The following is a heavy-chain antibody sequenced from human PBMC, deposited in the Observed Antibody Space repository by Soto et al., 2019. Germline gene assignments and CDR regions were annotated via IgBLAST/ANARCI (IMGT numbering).Heavy chain of an antibody. J-gene: IGHJ5*02. CDR2: IYPGGSDT. CDR3: ARRIHVYDDYLEYNWFDP. Sequence: PGESLKISCKGFGYSFTSYWIAWVRQMPGKGLEWMGIIYPGGSDTRYSPSFQGQVTISADKSISTAYLQWSNLKASDTAMYYCARRIHVYDDYLEYNWFDPWGQGTQVTVSS. V-gene: IGHV5-51*01. D-gene: IGHD4-17*01. CDR1: GYSFTSYW.